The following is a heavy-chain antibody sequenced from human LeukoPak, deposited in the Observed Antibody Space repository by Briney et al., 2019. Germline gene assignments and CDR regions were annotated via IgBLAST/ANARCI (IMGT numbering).Heavy chain of an antibody. CDR3: ARDGLQTRYNWNDEGRKNWFDP. Sequence: GASVKVSCKASGYTFPTYGISWVRQAPGQGLEWMGGIIPIFGTANYAQKFQGRVTMTADTSTGTVYMELSSLRSEDTAVYYCARDGLQTRYNWNDEGRKNWFDPWGQGTLVTVSS. D-gene: IGHD1-1*01. CDR2: IIPIFGTA. CDR1: GYTFPTYG. V-gene: IGHV1-69*06. J-gene: IGHJ5*02.